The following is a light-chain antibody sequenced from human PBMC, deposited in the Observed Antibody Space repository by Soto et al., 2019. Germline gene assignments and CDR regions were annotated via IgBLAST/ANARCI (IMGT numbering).Light chain of an antibody. CDR2: YAS. J-gene: IGKJ5*01. Sequence: EIMMTQSPATLSVSPGERATLSCRASQSVSNNLAWYQQKPGQAPRLLIYYASTRATGIPARFSGSGSGREFALSISSLQYEDFALYYCQQYNNWPPIAFGQGTRLEI. CDR3: QQYNNWPPIA. CDR1: QSVSNN. V-gene: IGKV3-15*01.